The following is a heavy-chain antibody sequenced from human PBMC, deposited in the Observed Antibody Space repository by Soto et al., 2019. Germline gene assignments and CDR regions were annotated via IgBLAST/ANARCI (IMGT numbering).Heavy chain of an antibody. CDR2: VNSDGHDT. J-gene: IGHJ4*02. V-gene: IGHV3-74*01. D-gene: IGHD1-26*01. CDR3: ARGRENYSYFDY. CDR1: GFTFSTYC. Sequence: WGSMRLSCSASGFTFSTYCMHWVRQTPGKGLVWVSRVNSDGHDTVYADSVKGRFTLSRDNAKNTVFLQMSSLRAEDTAVYYSARGRENYSYFDYWGQGIVVTVSS.